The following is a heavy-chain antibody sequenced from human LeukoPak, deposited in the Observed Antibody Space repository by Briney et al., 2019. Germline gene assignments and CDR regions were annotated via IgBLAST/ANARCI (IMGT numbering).Heavy chain of an antibody. J-gene: IGHJ4*02. CDR3: ARDPRDGYGHVDY. CDR2: TYDDGYT. D-gene: IGHD5-24*01. Sequence: GGSLRLSCAAFGFTLSGNHMNWVRQAPGKGLEWVSVTYDDGYTYYADPVKGRFTISRDNSKNTLYLQMNSLKAEDTAVYYCARDPRDGYGHVDYWGQGTLVTVSS. V-gene: IGHV3-66*02. CDR1: GFTLSGNH.